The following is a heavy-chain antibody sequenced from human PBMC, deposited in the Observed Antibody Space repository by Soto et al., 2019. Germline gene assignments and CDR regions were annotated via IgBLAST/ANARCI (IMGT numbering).Heavy chain of an antibody. Sequence: PSQTLSLTCTVFGGSISSGCYYWSCIRQNPGKGLERIGYIYYSWSPYYNPSLKSRLTIAVDTSKNEFSLKLSAVTAGDASVYYSARDASESYQGYYCYGMDVWGQGTTVTVSS. V-gene: IGHV4-31*03. CDR3: ARDASESYQGYYCYGMDV. D-gene: IGHD1-26*01. CDR2: IYYSWSP. J-gene: IGHJ6*02. CDR1: GGSISSGCYY.